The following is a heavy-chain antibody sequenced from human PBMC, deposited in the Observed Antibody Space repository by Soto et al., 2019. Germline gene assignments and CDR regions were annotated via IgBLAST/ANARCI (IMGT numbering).Heavy chain of an antibody. CDR1: GGSFSGYY. D-gene: IGHD2-2*01. CDR2: INHSGST. CDR3: ARAQREGEDQPPYFLDY. V-gene: IGHV4-34*01. J-gene: IGHJ4*02. Sequence: SETLSLTCAVYGGSFSGYYWSWIRQPPGKGLEWIGEINHSGSTNYNPSLKSRVTISVDTSKNQFSLKLSSVTAADTAVYYCARAQREGEDQPPYFLDYWGQGTLVTVSS.